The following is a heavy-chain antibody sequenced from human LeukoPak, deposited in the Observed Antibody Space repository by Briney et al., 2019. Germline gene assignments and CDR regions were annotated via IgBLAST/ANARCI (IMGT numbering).Heavy chain of an antibody. CDR2: IIPIFGTA. V-gene: IGHV1-69*06. J-gene: IGHJ4*02. CDR3: AREIASVTRYYYDSSGYYY. D-gene: IGHD3-22*01. CDR1: GGTFSSYA. Sequence: SVKVSCKASGGTFSSYAISWVRQAPGQGLEWMGGIIPIFGTANYAQKFQGRVTITADKSTSTAYMELSSPRSEDTAVYYCAREIASVTRYYYDSSGYYYWGQGTLVTVSS.